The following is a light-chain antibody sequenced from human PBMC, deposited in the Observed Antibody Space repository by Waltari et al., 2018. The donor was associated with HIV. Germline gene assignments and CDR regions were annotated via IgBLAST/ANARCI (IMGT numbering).Light chain of an antibody. CDR3: QQYNNWPPEWT. CDR1: QSVSSN. V-gene: IGKV3-15*01. J-gene: IGKJ1*01. Sequence: EIVMTQSPVTLSVSPGERATLSCRASQSVSSNLAWYQQKPGQAPRLLIYGASTRATGIPARFSGIGSGTDFTLTITSLQSEDFALYYCQQYNNWPPEWTFGQGTKVEIK. CDR2: GAS.